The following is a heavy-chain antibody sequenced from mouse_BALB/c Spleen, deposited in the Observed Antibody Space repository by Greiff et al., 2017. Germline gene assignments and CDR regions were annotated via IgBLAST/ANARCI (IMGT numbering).Heavy chain of an antibody. J-gene: IGHJ3*01. V-gene: IGHV2-2*02. Sequence: VQRVESGPGLVQPSQSLSITCTVSGFSLTSYGVHWVRQSPGKGLEWLGVIWSGGSTDYNAAFISRLSISKDNSKSQVFFKMNSLQANDTAIYYCASNYGNFAWFAYWGQGTLVTVSA. CDR3: ASNYGNFAWFAY. CDR1: GFSLTSYG. CDR2: IWSGGST. D-gene: IGHD2-1*01.